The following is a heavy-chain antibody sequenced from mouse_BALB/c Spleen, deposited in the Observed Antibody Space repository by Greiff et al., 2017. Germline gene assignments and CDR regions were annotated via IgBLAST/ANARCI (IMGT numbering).Heavy chain of an antibody. V-gene: IGHV1S132*01. CDR3: ARYEGLPYAMDY. J-gene: IGHJ4*01. CDR2: IFPGTGTT. Sequence: QVQLKESGAELVKPGASVKLSCKTSGYTFTSYWIQWVKQRPGQGLGWIGEIFPGTGTTYYNEKFKGKATLTIDTSSSTAYMQLSSLTSEDSAVYFCARYEGLPYAMDYWGQGTSVTVSS. D-gene: IGHD2-4*01. CDR1: GYTFTSYW.